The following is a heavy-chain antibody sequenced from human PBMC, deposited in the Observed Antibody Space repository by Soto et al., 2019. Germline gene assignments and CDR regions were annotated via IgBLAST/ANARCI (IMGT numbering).Heavy chain of an antibody. J-gene: IGHJ3*02. CDR3: ARDPSWAPAFDI. CDR2: IYYSGST. Sequence: SETLSLTCTVSGGSISSSSYYWGWIRQPPGKGLEWIGSIYYSGSTYYNPSLKSRVTISVDTSKNQFSLKLSSVTAADTAVYYCARDPSWAPAFDIWGQGTMVTVSS. V-gene: IGHV4-39*07. D-gene: IGHD2-2*01. CDR1: GGSISSSSYY.